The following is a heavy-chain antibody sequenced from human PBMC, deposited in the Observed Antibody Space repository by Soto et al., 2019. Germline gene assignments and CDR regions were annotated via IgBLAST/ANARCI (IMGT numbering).Heavy chain of an antibody. Sequence: GESLKISCRTSGYRFTSYWIAWVRQMPGKGLEWMGIIFPSDSDTRYSPSFQGQVTISADRSTSTVFLQWASLKASDTAVYFCARKDKSGYFNWFDPWGQGALVTVSS. CDR1: GYRFTSYW. CDR2: IFPSDSDT. CDR3: ARKDKSGYFNWFDP. D-gene: IGHD3-22*01. J-gene: IGHJ5*02. V-gene: IGHV5-51*01.